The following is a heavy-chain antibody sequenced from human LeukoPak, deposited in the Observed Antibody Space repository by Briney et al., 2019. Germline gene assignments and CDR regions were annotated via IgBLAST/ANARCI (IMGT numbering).Heavy chain of an antibody. D-gene: IGHD4-17*01. J-gene: IGHJ4*02. V-gene: IGHV3-48*03. CDR2: IRNSGSTT. CDR1: GFTFSNYE. Sequence: GGSLRLSCAASGFTFSNYEMNWVRQAPGKGPEWVSYIRNSGSTTYYADSVKGRFTVSRDNAKNALYLQMNSLGAEDTAVYYCARAQRFGDYNLDYWGQGTLVTVSS. CDR3: ARAQRFGDYNLDY.